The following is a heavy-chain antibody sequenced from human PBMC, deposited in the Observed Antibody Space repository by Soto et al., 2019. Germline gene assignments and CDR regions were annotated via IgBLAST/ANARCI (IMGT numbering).Heavy chain of an antibody. CDR1: GFTFSTYS. J-gene: IGHJ3*02. CDR2: ISSDGSDK. Sequence: QVQLVESGGGVVQPGRSLRLSCAASGFTFSTYSMHWVRQAPVRGLEWVAFISSDGSDKNYADSVKGRFTISRDDSKSTLYLLTESLRPEDTAIYYCARLSTRGWLFDAFDIWGQGTMVIVSS. CDR3: ARLSTRGWLFDAFDI. D-gene: IGHD6-19*01. V-gene: IGHV3-30-3*01.